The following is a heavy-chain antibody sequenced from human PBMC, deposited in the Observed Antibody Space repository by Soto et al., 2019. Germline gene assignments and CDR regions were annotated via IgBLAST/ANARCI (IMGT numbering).Heavy chain of an antibody. CDR3: ARQFTDYYDSSGYYYYNWFDP. CDR1: GGSISSSSYY. D-gene: IGHD3-22*01. CDR2: IYYSGST. Sequence: SETLSLTCTVSGGSISSSSYYWGWIRQPPGKGLEWIGSIYYSGSTYYNPSLKSRVTISVDTSKNQFSLKLSSVTAADTAVYYCARQFTDYYDSSGYYYYNWFDPWGQGTLVTVSS. V-gene: IGHV4-39*01. J-gene: IGHJ5*02.